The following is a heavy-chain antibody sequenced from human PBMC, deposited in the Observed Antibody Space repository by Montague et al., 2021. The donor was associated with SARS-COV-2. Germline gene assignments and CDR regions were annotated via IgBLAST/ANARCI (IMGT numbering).Heavy chain of an antibody. CDR2: INHSGNT. V-gene: IGHV4-34*01. CDR3: ARGVRQLGVRYYYYYIDV. J-gene: IGHJ6*03. Sequence: SETLSLTCAVYGGSFSGYYWSWIRQPPGKGLEWIGEINHSGNTNYNPSLKSRVIISMDTSKNQFSLKLSSVTAADTAVYYCARGVRQLGVRYYYYYIDVWDKGTTVTVSS. CDR1: GGSFSGYY. D-gene: IGHD6-6*01.